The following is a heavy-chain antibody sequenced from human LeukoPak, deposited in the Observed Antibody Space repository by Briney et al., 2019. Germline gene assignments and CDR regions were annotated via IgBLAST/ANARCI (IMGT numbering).Heavy chain of an antibody. Sequence: ASVKVSCKASGYTFTGYYMHWVRQAPGQGLEWMGWINPNSGGTNYAQKFQGWASMTRDTSISTAYMELSRLRSDDTAVYYCARAYYYGRSWFDPWGQGTLVTVSS. D-gene: IGHD3-10*01. CDR2: INPNSGGT. CDR3: ARAYYYGRSWFDP. V-gene: IGHV1-2*04. J-gene: IGHJ5*02. CDR1: GYTFTGYY.